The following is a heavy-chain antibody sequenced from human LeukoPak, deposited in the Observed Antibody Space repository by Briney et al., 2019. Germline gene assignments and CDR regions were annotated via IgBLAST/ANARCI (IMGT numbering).Heavy chain of an antibody. Sequence: GGSLRLSCAASGFTFSSYWMSWVRQAPGKGLEWVANIKQDGSEKYYVDSVKGRFTISRDNAKNSLYLQMNSLRAEDTAVYYCARDLLGFGESGDFDYWGQGTLVTVSS. D-gene: IGHD3-10*01. V-gene: IGHV3-7*01. CDR2: IKQDGSEK. CDR1: GFTFSSYW. J-gene: IGHJ4*02. CDR3: ARDLLGFGESGDFDY.